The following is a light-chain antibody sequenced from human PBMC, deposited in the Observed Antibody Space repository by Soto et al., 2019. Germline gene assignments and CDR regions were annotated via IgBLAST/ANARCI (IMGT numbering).Light chain of an antibody. CDR1: QTVLYSDGKTY. CDR2: EVS. CDR3: MQATQLPWT. J-gene: IGKJ1*01. Sequence: DIGMNQTPLSPSVTPGQPASMSSKSSQTVLYSDGKTYLYWYLQKPGQPTQVLIYEVSNRFSGVPDRFSGSGSGTDFTLKISRVEAEDVGVYYCMQATQLPWTFSQGTKVDIK. V-gene: IGKV2D-29*01.